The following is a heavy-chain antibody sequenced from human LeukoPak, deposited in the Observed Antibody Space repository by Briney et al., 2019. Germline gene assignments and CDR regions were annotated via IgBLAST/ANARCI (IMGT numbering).Heavy chain of an antibody. D-gene: IGHD1-14*01. CDR3: ARGYLGVDAFDI. CDR1: GGSIRGYY. V-gene: IGHV4-59*01. J-gene: IGHJ3*02. Sequence: SETLSLTCNVSGGSIRGYYWSWIRQPPGKGLEWIGYIYYSGSTNYNPSLKSRVTISVDTSKNQFSLKLSSVTAADTAVYYCARGYLGVDAFDIWGQGTMVTVSS. CDR2: IYYSGST.